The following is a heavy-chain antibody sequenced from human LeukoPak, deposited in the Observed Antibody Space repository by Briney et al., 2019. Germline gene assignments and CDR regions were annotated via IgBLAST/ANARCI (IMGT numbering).Heavy chain of an antibody. CDR1: GGSFSGYY. CDR2: INHSGST. CDR3: ARDHYYDSSGYSYRRRLTNAFDI. Sequence: SETLTLTCAVYGGSFSGYYWRWMRQPPGKGLEWIGEINHSGSTNYNQSLKSRVTISVDTSKNPVSLKLSSVTAADTAVYYCARDHYYDSSGYSYRRRLTNAFDIWGQGTMVTVSS. D-gene: IGHD3-22*01. V-gene: IGHV4-34*01. J-gene: IGHJ3*02.